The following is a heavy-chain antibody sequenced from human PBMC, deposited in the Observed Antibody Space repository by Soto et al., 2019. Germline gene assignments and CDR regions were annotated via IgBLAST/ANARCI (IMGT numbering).Heavy chain of an antibody. J-gene: IGHJ6*02. D-gene: IGHD3-16*01. CDR2: ISYDGSDK. V-gene: IGHV3-30*18. CDR3: AKDQGGGDVAVVGNGMDV. CDR1: GFTFSDYG. Sequence: GGSLRLSCAASGFTFSDYGMHWVRQAPGKGLEWVTFISYDGSDKYYAESVKGRFTISRDISDNTLYLQMNSLRAEDTAVYYCAKDQGGGDVAVVGNGMDVWGQGTTVTVSS.